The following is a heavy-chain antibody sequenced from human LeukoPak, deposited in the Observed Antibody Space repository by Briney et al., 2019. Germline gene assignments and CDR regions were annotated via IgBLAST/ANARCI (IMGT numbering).Heavy chain of an antibody. V-gene: IGHV3-7*01. Sequence: GGSLRLSCAASGFTFSGHWMSWVRQAPGKGLEWVANIKEDGSEKYYVDSVKGRFTISRDDATKSLYLQMNSLRAEDTALYYCARDSRPRGGSCFDNWGQGTLVTVSS. CDR1: GFTFSGHW. J-gene: IGHJ4*02. CDR3: ARDSRPRGGSCFDN. CDR2: IKEDGSEK. D-gene: IGHD2-15*01.